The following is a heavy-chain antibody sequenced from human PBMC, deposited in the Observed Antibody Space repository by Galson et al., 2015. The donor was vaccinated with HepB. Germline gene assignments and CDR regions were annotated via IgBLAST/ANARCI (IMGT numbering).Heavy chain of an antibody. J-gene: IGHJ4*02. D-gene: IGHD6-13*01. CDR2: INSDGSYI. V-gene: IGHV3-74*01. CDR3: ARTRGAAAGIFDN. Sequence: SLRLSCAASGFTFSSYWMHWVRQVPGKGLVWVSRINSDGSYITYADSVKGRFTISSDNAKNTLYLQMNSPRAEDTALYYFARTRGAAAGIFDNWGQGSLVTVSS. CDR1: GFTFSSYW.